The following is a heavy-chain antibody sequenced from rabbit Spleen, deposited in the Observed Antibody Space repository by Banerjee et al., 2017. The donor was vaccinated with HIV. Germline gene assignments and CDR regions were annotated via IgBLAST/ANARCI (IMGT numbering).Heavy chain of an antibody. V-gene: IGHV1S40*01. CDR3: TRDFAYGNWDL. CDR1: GVSFSANSY. Sequence: QSLEESGGDLVKPGASLTLTCTASGVSFSANSYMCWVRQAPGKGLEWIACIDTGSSGFTYFASWAKGRFTISKTSSTTVPLQVTSLTAADTATYFCTRDFAYGNWDLWGPGTLVTVS. J-gene: IGHJ4*01. D-gene: IGHD6-1*01. CDR2: IDTGSSGFT.